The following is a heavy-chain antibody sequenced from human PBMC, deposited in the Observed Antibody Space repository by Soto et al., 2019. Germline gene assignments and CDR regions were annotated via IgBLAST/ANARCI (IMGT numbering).Heavy chain of an antibody. Sequence: QVQLVQSGAEVKKPGSSVKVSCKASGGTFSSYAISWVRQAPGQGLEWMGGIIPIFGTANYAQKFQGRVTITADESTSTAYMERSSLRSEDTAVYYCARDSVGIAAAGTGYFQHWGQGTLVTVSS. CDR3: ARDSVGIAAAGTGYFQH. CDR2: IIPIFGTA. CDR1: GGTFSSYA. D-gene: IGHD6-13*01. V-gene: IGHV1-69*12. J-gene: IGHJ1*01.